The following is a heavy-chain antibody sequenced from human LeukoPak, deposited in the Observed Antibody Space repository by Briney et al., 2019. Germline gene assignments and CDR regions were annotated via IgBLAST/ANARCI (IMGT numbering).Heavy chain of an antibody. J-gene: IGHJ4*02. CDR2: IYWNGGST. Sequence: VGSLRLSAAPAGFASDVYGRSWVRQNPGKGLEWVSDIYWNGGSTGYADSVKGRFTISRDNAKNSLYLQMNSLRAEDTAVYYCARASFSGSLDHFDYWGQGTLVPVSS. CDR1: GFASDVYG. D-gene: IGHD1-26*01. V-gene: IGHV3-20*03. CDR3: ARASFSGSLDHFDY.